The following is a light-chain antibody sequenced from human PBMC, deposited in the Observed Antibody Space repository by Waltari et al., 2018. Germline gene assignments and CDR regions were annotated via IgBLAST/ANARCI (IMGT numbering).Light chain of an antibody. Sequence: QSALTQPRSVSGSPGQSVTIPCTGTRSGVGGYNYVSWYQQNPGKAPKLMIYDVSKRPSGVPDRFSGSKSGNTASLTISGLQAEDEADYYCCSYAGSYVVFGGGTKLTVL. CDR3: CSYAGSYVV. CDR1: RSGVGGYNY. J-gene: IGLJ2*01. V-gene: IGLV2-11*01. CDR2: DVS.